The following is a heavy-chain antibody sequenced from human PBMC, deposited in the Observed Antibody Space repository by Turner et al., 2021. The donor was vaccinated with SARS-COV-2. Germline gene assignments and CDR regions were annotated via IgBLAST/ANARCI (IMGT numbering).Heavy chain of an antibody. J-gene: IGHJ5*02. V-gene: IGHV4-39*07. CDR3: ARELSNNWFDP. Sequence: QMQLKDSGPGLVKPSATLSLTCTVSGCSISSSSYYWGWIRQPQGKGLEWLGTIYYSGSTYYNPSLKRLVTISVDSTKIQSSLKLTLVTAADTVVYYWARELSNNWFDPLGQGTLVTVSS. CDR1: GCSISSSSYY. CDR2: IYYSGST.